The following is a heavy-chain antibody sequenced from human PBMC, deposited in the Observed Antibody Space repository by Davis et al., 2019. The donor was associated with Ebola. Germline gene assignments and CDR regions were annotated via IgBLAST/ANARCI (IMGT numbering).Heavy chain of an antibody. CDR2: ITWNSGSL. Sequence: GGSLRLSCAASGFTFDDYGMHWVRQAPGKGLEWVASITWNSGSLGYADLVKGRFTISRSNAKSSLYLQMNSLRDEDTALYYCVKDREDGYNYYYYGMDLWGQGTTVTVSS. V-gene: IGHV3-9*01. CDR3: VKDREDGYNYYYYGMDL. J-gene: IGHJ6*02. D-gene: IGHD5-24*01. CDR1: GFTFDDYG.